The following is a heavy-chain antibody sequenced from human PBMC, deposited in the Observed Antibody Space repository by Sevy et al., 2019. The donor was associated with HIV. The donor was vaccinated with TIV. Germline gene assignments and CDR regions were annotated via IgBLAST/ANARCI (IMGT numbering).Heavy chain of an antibody. CDR1: GFTFSDYY. CDR2: ISGDGDTI. J-gene: IGHJ6*02. Sequence: GGSLRLSCAASGFTFSDYYMSWIRQAPGKGLEWLSYISGDGDTIYYTNSVKGRFTISRDNAKKSLYLQMNSLRAEDTAVYYCARDHVKDGDLGDYYYFAMDVWGQGTSVTASS. D-gene: IGHD4-17*01. V-gene: IGHV3-11*01. CDR3: ARDHVKDGDLGDYYYFAMDV.